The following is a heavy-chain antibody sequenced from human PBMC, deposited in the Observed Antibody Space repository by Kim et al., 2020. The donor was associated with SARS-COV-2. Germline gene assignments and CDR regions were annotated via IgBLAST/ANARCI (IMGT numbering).Heavy chain of an antibody. D-gene: IGHD6-19*01. J-gene: IGHJ3*01. V-gene: IGHV5-51*01. Sequence: GESLKISCQGSGYSFTNYWMGWVRQMPGKGLEWMGIVYPGDSETRYSPSFQGQVTVSADKSISTAYLQWSSLKASDTAMYYCARLKPVAGTINAFDLWGQGTMVTVSS. CDR3: ARLKPVAGTINAFDL. CDR1: GYSFTNYW. CDR2: VYPGDSET.